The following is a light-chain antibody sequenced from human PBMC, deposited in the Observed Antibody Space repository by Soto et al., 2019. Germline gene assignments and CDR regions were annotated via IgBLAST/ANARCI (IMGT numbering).Light chain of an antibody. CDR2: KAS. J-gene: IGKJ1*01. CDR3: QQYNVYSLT. Sequence: DIQMTQSPSTLSASVGDRVTITCRASQSVSSWLAWYQQKPGKAPKLLIYKASSLDSGVPSRFSGSGSGTEFTLTISSLQPDDFATYYCQQYNVYSLTFGQGTKVEI. CDR1: QSVSSW. V-gene: IGKV1-5*03.